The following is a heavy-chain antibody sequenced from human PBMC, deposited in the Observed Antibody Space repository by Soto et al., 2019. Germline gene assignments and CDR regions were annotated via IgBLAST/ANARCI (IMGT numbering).Heavy chain of an antibody. CDR2: VHDSWGS. CDR1: GVSIISYY. Sequence: SETLSLTCTVSGVSIISYYWSWSLQPPWKGLEWIGYVHDSWGSHYNPSLKSRVAISLDTSKSQFSLKLTSVTATDTAVYYCVRQGVGAINGIVDGWGQRNKVTV. D-gene: IGHD3-16*02. CDR3: VRQGVGAINGIVDG. V-gene: IGHV4-59*08. J-gene: IGHJ6*02.